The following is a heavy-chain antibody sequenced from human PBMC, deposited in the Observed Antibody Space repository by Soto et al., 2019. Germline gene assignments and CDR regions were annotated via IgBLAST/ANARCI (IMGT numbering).Heavy chain of an antibody. V-gene: IGHV3-33*01. CDR1: GFSFCSNA. J-gene: IGHJ1*01. CDR3: ARGGVSARPDV. CDR2: IWYDGSNK. D-gene: IGHD6-6*01. Sequence: QVQLVESGGGVVQPGRSLRLSCAASGFSFCSNAMHWVRQTPGKGLEWVAIIWYDGSNKYYADPVKGRFTISRDNAKNTVYLQMNSLRAEDTAVYYCARGGVSARPDVWGQGTLVTISS.